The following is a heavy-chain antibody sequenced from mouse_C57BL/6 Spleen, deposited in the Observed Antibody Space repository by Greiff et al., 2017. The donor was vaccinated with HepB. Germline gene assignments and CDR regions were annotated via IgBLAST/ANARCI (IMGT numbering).Heavy chain of an antibody. CDR1: GYAFSSSW. J-gene: IGHJ3*01. CDR2: IYPGDGDT. Sequence: VKLMESGPELVKPGASVKISCKASGYAFSSSWMNWVKQRHGKGLEWIGRIYPGDGDTNYNGKFKGKATLTADKSSSTAYMQLSSLTSEDSAVYFGARDYGYDGACAYWGQGTLVTVSA. V-gene: IGHV1-82*01. D-gene: IGHD2-2*01. CDR3: ARDYGYDGACAY.